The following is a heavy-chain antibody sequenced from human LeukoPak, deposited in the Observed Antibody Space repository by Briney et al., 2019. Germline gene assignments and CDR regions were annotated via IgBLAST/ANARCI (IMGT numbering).Heavy chain of an antibody. V-gene: IGHV3-30*02. CDR3: AKDAYGSGSYYLWYYYYGMDV. D-gene: IGHD3-10*01. CDR2: ICYDGSNK. J-gene: IGHJ6*02. CDR1: GFTFISYG. Sequence: GGSLRLSCAASGFTFISYGMHWVRQPPGKGLEWVAVICYDGSNKYYADSVKGRFTISRDNSKNTLYLQMNSLRAEDTAVYYCAKDAYGSGSYYLWYYYYGMDVWGQGTTVTVSS.